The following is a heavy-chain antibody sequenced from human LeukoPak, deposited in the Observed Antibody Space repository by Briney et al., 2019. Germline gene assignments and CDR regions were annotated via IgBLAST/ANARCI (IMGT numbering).Heavy chain of an antibody. D-gene: IGHD5-24*01. CDR2: ISWNSGSI. J-gene: IGHJ4*02. CDR3: AKGGPVVEMATISY. CDR1: GFTFDDYA. Sequence: GGSLRLSCAASGFTFDDYAMHWVRQAPGKGLEWVSGISWNSGSIGYADSVKGRFTISRDNAKNSLYLQMNSLRAEDTALYYCAKGGPVVEMATISYWGQGTLVTVSS. V-gene: IGHV3-9*01.